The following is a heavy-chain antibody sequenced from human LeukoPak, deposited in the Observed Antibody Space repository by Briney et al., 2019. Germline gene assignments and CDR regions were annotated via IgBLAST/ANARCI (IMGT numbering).Heavy chain of an antibody. J-gene: IGHJ5*02. CDR2: IYYSGST. V-gene: IGHV4-59*08. Sequence: PSETLSLTCSVSGNSISSYYWSWIRQPPGKGLEWIGYIYYSGSTNYNPSLKSRVTISVDTSKNQFSLRLSSVTAADTAVYYCARHVNPLNYFDPWGQGTLVTVSS. CDR3: ARHVNPLNYFDP. CDR1: GNSISSYY.